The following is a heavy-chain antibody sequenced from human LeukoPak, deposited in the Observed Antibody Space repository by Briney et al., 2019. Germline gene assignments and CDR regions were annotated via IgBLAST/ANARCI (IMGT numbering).Heavy chain of an antibody. CDR1: GGSISSSSYY. J-gene: IGHJ5*01. V-gene: IGHV4-39*07. CDR3: ARSRQASGLFNS. CDR2: IYYGGST. D-gene: IGHD3-10*01. Sequence: SETLSLTCTVSGGSISSSSYYWGWIRQPPGKGLEWIGSIYYGGSTYYNPSLKSRFTISVDRPKNQFFLNVTSLTAADTAVYYCARSRQASGLFNSWGQGTLVVVSS.